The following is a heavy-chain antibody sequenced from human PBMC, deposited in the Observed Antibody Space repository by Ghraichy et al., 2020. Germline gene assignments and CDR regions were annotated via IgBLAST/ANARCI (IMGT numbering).Heavy chain of an antibody. D-gene: IGHD2-2*02. CDR3: ARWRKVPTGVPAAISRGYYYGMDV. V-gene: IGHV4-34*01. CDR2: INHSGST. J-gene: IGHJ6*02. Sequence: IGEINHSGSTNYNPSLKSRVTISVDTSKNQFSLKLSSVTAADPAVYYCARWRKVPTGVPAAISRGYYYGMDVGGQG.